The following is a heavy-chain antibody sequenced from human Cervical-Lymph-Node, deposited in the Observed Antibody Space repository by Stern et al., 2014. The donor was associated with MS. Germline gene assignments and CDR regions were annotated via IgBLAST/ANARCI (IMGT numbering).Heavy chain of an antibody. J-gene: IGHJ5*02. V-gene: IGHV3-48*02. CDR1: GFTFSSYS. Sequence: VQLVQSGGGLVQPGGSLRLSCAASGFTFSSYSRNWVRQAPGQGLEWVSYIISSSSTKYNAASVKGRFTLSRANAKNSLHLPMNSLRDEDTAGYYCAREDELGGTAWGQGTLVTVSS. CDR3: AREDELGGTA. CDR2: IISSSSTK. D-gene: IGHD1-14*01.